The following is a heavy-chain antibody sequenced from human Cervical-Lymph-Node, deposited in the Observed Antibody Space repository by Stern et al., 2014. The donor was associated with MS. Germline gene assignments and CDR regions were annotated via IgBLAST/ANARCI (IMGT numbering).Heavy chain of an antibody. D-gene: IGHD5-12*01. CDR1: GYTFTDHA. V-gene: IGHV1-3*01. CDR3: ARDGDIVATDLGY. J-gene: IGHJ4*02. Sequence: QVQLMQSGAEVKKPGASVKVSCKASGYTFTDHALHWVRQAPGQRLEWMGWINGDNGDTKHSQKFQGRVTITRDKSASTAYMELSSLRSEDTAVYYCARDGDIVATDLGYWGQGTLVTVSS. CDR2: INGDNGDT.